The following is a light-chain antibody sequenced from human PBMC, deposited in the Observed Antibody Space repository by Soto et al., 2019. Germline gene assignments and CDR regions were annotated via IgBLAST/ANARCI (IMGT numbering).Light chain of an antibody. J-gene: IGKJ1*01. CDR1: QSVLYSSNNKNY. CDR3: QQYYSTPGK. CDR2: WAS. Sequence: DIVMTQSPDSLAVSLGERATINCKSSQSVLYSSNNKNYLAWYQQKPGQPPKLLIYWASTRESGVPDRFSGSGSGTDFTLTISSLQAEDVAVYYCQQYYSTPGKFGQGTKV. V-gene: IGKV4-1*01.